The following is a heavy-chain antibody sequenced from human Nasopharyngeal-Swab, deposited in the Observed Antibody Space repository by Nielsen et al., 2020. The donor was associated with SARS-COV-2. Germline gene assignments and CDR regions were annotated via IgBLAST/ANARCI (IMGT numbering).Heavy chain of an antibody. J-gene: IGHJ6*03. Sequence: GESLKISCTASGFTFGDYAMNWFRQAPGKGLEWVGFIRSKAYGGTTEYAASVKGRFTISRDDSKSIAYLQMNSLKTEDTAVYYCTRSHTTSNYYYMDVWGKGTTVTVSS. CDR3: TRSHTTSNYYYMDV. V-gene: IGHV3-49*03. D-gene: IGHD1-14*01. CDR2: IRSKAYGGTT. CDR1: GFTFGDYA.